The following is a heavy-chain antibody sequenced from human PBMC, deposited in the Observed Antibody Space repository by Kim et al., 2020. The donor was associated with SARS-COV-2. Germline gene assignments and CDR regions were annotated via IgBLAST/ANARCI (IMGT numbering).Heavy chain of an antibody. Sequence: YGSEKCYVDSVKGRFTISRDNSKKTLFLQMDSLRAEDTAFYYCARGRGVDTWGQGTLVTVSS. V-gene: IGHV3-7*04. J-gene: IGHJ5*02. D-gene: IGHD3-10*01. CDR3: ARGRGVDT. CDR2: YGSEK.